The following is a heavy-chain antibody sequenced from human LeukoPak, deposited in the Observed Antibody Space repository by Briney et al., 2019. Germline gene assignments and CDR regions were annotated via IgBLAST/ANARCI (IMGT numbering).Heavy chain of an antibody. CDR2: IYYCGGT. D-gene: IGHD3-10*01. J-gene: IGHJ4*02. Sequence: SETLSLTRPVSGGTIRCYYWSWIRQPPGKGLEGIGFIYYCGGTNYNPSFKSRVTISVDTSKSQFSLKLSSVTAADTAVYYCARGLKSIGLLWFGELFIHWGQGTLVTVSS. V-gene: IGHV4-59*01. CDR3: ARGLKSIGLLWFGELFIH. CDR1: GGTIRCYY.